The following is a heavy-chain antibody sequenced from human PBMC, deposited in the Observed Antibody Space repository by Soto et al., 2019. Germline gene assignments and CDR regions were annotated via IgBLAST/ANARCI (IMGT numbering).Heavy chain of an antibody. CDR2: IYYSGST. V-gene: IGHV4-39*01. CDR1: GGSISSSSYY. Sequence: QLQLQESGPGLVKPSETLSLTRTVSGGSISSSSYYWGWIRQPPGKGLEWIGSIYYSGSTYYNPSLKSRVTISVDTSKNQFSLKLSSVTAADTAVYYCARLRGDIVVVVAAFDYWGQGTLVTVSS. J-gene: IGHJ4*02. CDR3: ARLRGDIVVVVAAFDY. D-gene: IGHD2-15*01.